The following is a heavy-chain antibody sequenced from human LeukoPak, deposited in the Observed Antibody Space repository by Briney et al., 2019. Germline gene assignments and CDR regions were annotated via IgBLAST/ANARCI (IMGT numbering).Heavy chain of an antibody. CDR3: AREGGHQLFYPSWTHTGHFDF. J-gene: IGHJ4*02. D-gene: IGHD2-8*02. CDR1: TYSIASGYF. V-gene: IGHV4-38-2*02. Sequence: SETLSLTCTVSTYSIASGYFWGWIRQSPGKGLEWIATVHHPDITHYNPSLERRVNISMDPSRNHFSLTLKSVTAADTAVYYCAREGGHQLFYPSWTHTGHFDFWGQGIVVTVSS. CDR2: VHHPDIT.